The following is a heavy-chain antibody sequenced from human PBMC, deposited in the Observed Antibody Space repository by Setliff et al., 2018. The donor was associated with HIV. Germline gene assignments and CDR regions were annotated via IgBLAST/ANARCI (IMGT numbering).Heavy chain of an antibody. J-gene: IGHJ6*03. CDR1: GYTFTSYG. CDR3: ARYKADSSGYYYSHYYYYMDV. V-gene: IGHV1-69*10. D-gene: IGHD3-22*01. CDR2: IIPILGIA. Sequence: ASVKVSCKASGYTFTSYGISWVRQAPGQGLEWMGGIIPILGIANYAQKFQGRVTITADKSTSTAYMELSSLRSEDTAVYYCARYKADSSGYYYSHYYYYMDVWGKGTTVTVSS.